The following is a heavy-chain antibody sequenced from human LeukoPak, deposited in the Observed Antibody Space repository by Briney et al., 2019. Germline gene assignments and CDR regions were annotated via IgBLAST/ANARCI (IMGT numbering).Heavy chain of an antibody. D-gene: IGHD1-26*01. Sequence: PSETLSLTCAVSGYSISSGYYWGWIRQPPGKGLEWIGSIYHSGSTYYNPSLKSRVTISVDTSKNQFSLKLSSVTAADTAVYYCARGIARSWYYYYYYMDVWGKGTTVTVSS. J-gene: IGHJ6*03. CDR2: IYHSGST. V-gene: IGHV4-38-2*01. CDR3: ARGIARSWYYYYYYMDV. CDR1: GYSISSGYY.